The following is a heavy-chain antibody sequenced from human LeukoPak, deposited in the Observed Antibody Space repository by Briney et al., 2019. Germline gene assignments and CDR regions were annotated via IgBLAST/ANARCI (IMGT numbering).Heavy chain of an antibody. Sequence: SVKVSCKASGDTFSRYSISWVRQAPGQGLEWVGGIIPIFGTANYPRKLQGRVTITTDESARTAYMELSSLRSEDTAVYYCATQLDGYNFIFDYWGQGTPVTVSS. CDR2: IIPIFGTA. D-gene: IGHD5-24*01. V-gene: IGHV1-69*05. CDR1: GDTFSRYS. CDR3: ATQLDGYNFIFDY. J-gene: IGHJ4*02.